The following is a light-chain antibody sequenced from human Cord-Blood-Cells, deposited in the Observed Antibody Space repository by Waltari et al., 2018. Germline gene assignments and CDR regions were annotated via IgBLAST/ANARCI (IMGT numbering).Light chain of an antibody. J-gene: IGKJ1*01. Sequence: EIALRQSTATMSLSPGERATISCRASQSVRSYLAWYQQKPGEAPRLLIYDASNRATGIPARFSGSGSGTDFTLTISSLEPEDFAVYYCQQRSNWPPWTFGQGTKVEIK. CDR1: QSVRSY. V-gene: IGKV3-11*01. CDR2: DAS. CDR3: QQRSNWPPWT.